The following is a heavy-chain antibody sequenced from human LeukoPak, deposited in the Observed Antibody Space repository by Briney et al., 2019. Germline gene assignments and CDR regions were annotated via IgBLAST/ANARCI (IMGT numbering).Heavy chain of an antibody. Sequence: PGGSLRLSCAASGFTVNTNYISWVRQAPGKGLEWVSIIYSGGNTYYADSVKGRFNISRDNSKNTLYLQMNTLRVEDTAMYYCTRYWGSGNAFDIWGQGTMVTVSS. V-gene: IGHV3-53*01. D-gene: IGHD7-27*01. CDR3: TRYWGSGNAFDI. CDR2: IYSGGNT. J-gene: IGHJ3*02. CDR1: GFTVNTNY.